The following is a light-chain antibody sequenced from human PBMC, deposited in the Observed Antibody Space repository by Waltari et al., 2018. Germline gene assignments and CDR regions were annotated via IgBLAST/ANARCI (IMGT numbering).Light chain of an antibody. CDR2: AAS. J-gene: IGKJ2*01. V-gene: IGKV1-6*01. CDR1: QGIGND. CDR3: LQDYTYPYT. Sequence: AIQMTQSPYSLSASVGDRVTITCRASQGIGNDLGWYQQKPGKAPKLLIYAASSLHSGVPSRFSGSASGTDFTLTISSLQPEDFATYYCLQDYTYPYTFGQGTKLEIK.